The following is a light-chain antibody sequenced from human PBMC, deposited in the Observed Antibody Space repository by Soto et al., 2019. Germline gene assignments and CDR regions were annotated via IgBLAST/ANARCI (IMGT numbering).Light chain of an antibody. CDR1: SSDVGGYNY. J-gene: IGLJ1*01. Sequence: QSALTQPASVSGSPGQSITISCTGTSSDVGGYNYVSWYQQHPGKAPQLMIYAVSNRPSGVSNRFSGSKSGNTASLTISGLQAEDEADYSCSSYTGSSTLVFGTGTKLTVL. CDR3: SSYTGSSTLV. CDR2: AVS. V-gene: IGLV2-14*01.